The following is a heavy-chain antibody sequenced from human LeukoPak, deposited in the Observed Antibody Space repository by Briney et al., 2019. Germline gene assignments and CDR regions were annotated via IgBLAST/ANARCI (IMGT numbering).Heavy chain of an antibody. V-gene: IGHV4-39*01. CDR1: GGSITSTSYY. Sequence: SETLSLTCTVSGGSITSTSYYWGWIRQPPGKGLEWIGTIYNSGSTYYNPSLKSRVTMSVDTSKNQFSLKVRSVTAADTAVYYCARQIFGSTRGYIEFDYWGQGTLVTVSS. CDR3: ARQIFGSTRGYIEFDY. D-gene: IGHD3-3*01. J-gene: IGHJ4*02. CDR2: IYNSGST.